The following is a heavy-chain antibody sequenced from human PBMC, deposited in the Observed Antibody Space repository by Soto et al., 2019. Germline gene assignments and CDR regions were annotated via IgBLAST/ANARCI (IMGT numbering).Heavy chain of an antibody. J-gene: IGHJ3*02. Sequence: QVQLQESGPGLVKPSQTLSLTCTVSGGSISSGGYYWSWIRQHPGKGLEWIGYIYYSGSTYYNPSLKSRVTISVDTSKNQFSLKLSSVTAADTAVYYCAREGDDYGSGSQASMIFSGAFDIWGQGTMVTVSS. D-gene: IGHD3-10*01. CDR2: IYYSGST. CDR3: AREGDDYGSGSQASMIFSGAFDI. V-gene: IGHV4-31*03. CDR1: GGSISSGGYY.